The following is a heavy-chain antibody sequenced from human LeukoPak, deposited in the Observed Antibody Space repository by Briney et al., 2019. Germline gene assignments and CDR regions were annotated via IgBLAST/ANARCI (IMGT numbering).Heavy chain of an antibody. V-gene: IGHV4-39*01. J-gene: IGHJ5*02. CDR1: GGSISSSTYY. D-gene: IGHD3-3*01. Sequence: PSETLSLTCTVSGGSISSSTYYWGWIRQPPGKGLEWIGTIYYRGSTYYNPSLKSRVTISVDTSKNQFSLKLTSVTAADTAVYYCARLGRTYYDFWSGPWDQGTLVTVSS. CDR2: IYYRGST. CDR3: ARLGRTYYDFWSGP.